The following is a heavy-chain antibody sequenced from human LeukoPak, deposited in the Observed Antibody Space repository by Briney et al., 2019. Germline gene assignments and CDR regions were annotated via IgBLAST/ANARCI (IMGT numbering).Heavy chain of an antibody. V-gene: IGHV3-30*02. CDR2: IRYDGNNK. CDR3: AKPHFDS. Sequence: TGGSLRLSCAASGLSFSSYGMHWVRQAPGKGLEWVAFIRYDGNNKYYADSVKGRFTISRDNSKNTLYLQMNSLRAEDTAVYYCAKPHFDSWGQGTLVTVSS. CDR1: GLSFSSYG. J-gene: IGHJ4*02.